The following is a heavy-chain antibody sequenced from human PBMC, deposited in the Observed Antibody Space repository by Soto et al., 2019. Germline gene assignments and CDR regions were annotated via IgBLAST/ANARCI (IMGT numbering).Heavy chain of an antibody. CDR3: ASPFPQFDY. CDR1: GVTLCSSI. CDR2: ISSSSSTI. V-gene: IGHV3-48*01. J-gene: IGHJ4*02. Sequence: GVSLRLSFAASGVTLCSSIMNLVRQAPGKGLEWVSYISSSSSTIYYADSVKGRFTISRDNAKNSLYLQMNSLRAEDTAVYYCASPFPQFDYWGQGTLVTVSS.